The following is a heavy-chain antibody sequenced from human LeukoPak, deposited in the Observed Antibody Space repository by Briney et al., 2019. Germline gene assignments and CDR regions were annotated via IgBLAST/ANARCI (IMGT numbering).Heavy chain of an antibody. D-gene: IGHD5-12*01. CDR1: GYSFTSYW. J-gene: IGHJ4*02. V-gene: IGHV5-51*01. CDR3: ARRSGYSTTQPFDY. Sequence: GESLKISCQGSGYSFTSYWIGWVRQKPGKGLEWMGIIFPGDSDTRYSPSFQGQVTISADKSISTAYVQWSSLKASDSAMYYCARRSGYSTTQPFDYWGQGTLVTVSS. CDR2: IFPGDSDT.